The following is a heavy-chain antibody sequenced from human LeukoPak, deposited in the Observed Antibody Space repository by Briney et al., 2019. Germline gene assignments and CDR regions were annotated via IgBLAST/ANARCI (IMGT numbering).Heavy chain of an antibody. Sequence: GASVKVSCKASGYTFTSYYIHWVRQAPGQGLEWMGIINPSGGSTSYAQKFQGSVTMTTDTSISTAYMELSSLRSDDTAMYYCATPATTRGTDYWGQGTLVIVSS. V-gene: IGHV1-46*01. J-gene: IGHJ4*02. CDR1: GYTFTSYY. CDR2: INPSGGST. D-gene: IGHD1-14*01. CDR3: ATPATTRGTDY.